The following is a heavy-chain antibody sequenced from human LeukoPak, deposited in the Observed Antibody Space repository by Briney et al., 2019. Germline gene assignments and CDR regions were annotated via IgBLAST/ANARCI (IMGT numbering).Heavy chain of an antibody. Sequence: SQTLSLTCTVSGGSLSSGDYYWTWLRQPPGKGLEWIGYIYSSGSIYYNPSLKSRITISVDTSKHQFSLRLSSVTAADTAVYYCARGAGSSWYGDWGQGALVTVSS. CDR2: IYSSGSI. J-gene: IGHJ4*02. D-gene: IGHD6-13*01. CDR1: GGSLSSGDYY. V-gene: IGHV4-30-4*01. CDR3: ARGAGSSWYGD.